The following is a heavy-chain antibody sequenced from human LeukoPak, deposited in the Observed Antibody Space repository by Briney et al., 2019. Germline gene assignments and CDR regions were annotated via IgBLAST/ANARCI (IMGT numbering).Heavy chain of an antibody. CDR2: IYTGGGT. CDR1: GFTVSSNY. J-gene: IGHJ4*02. Sequence: PGGSLRLSCAASGFTVSSNYMSWVRQTPGKGLEWVPVIYTGGGTYYTDSVKGRFIISRDNSKNTLFLQMNSLRVDDTAVYYCARGPHISAGGAPFDYWGQGTLVTVSS. D-gene: IGHD6-13*01. V-gene: IGHV3-53*01. CDR3: ARGPHISAGGAPFDY.